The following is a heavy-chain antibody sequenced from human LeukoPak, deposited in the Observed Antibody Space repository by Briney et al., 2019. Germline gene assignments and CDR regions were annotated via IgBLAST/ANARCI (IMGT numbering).Heavy chain of an antibody. V-gene: IGHV3-74*01. D-gene: IGHD1-26*01. Sequence: GGSLRLSCAASGFTFDDSWVHWVRQAPGKGLVWVARISPDGSVRSYGDSVQGRTTVSRDNARDTVYLEMSSLRVEDTAVYYCARGVSGSYGKFDYWGQGTLVTVSS. CDR2: ISPDGSVR. CDR1: GFTFDDSW. J-gene: IGHJ4*02. CDR3: ARGVSGSYGKFDY.